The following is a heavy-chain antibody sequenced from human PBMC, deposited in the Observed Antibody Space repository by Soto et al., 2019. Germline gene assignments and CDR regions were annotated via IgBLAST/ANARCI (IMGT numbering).Heavy chain of an antibody. Sequence: SETLSLTCAVYGGSFSGYYWSWIRQPPGKGLEWIGEINHSGSTNYNPSLKSRVTISVDTSKNQFSLKLSSVTAADTAVYYCARGTGFYGSGSYLGMEVWGQGTTVTVSS. J-gene: IGHJ6*02. CDR2: INHSGST. D-gene: IGHD3-10*01. V-gene: IGHV4-34*01. CDR1: GGSFSGYY. CDR3: ARGTGFYGSGSYLGMEV.